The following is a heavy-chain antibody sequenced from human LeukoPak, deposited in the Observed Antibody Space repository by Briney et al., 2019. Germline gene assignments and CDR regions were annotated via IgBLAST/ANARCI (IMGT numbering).Heavy chain of an antibody. J-gene: IGHJ6*02. CDR1: GYTLTRYF. D-gene: IGHD6-13*01. CDR2: INPNGGST. V-gene: IGHV1-46*01. Sequence: GASVKVSCKASGYTLTRYFIHWVRQAPGQGLEWMGIINPNGGSTSYSQKFQGRVTMTRDTSTNTVYMELSSLKSEDTAVYYCARDSDRVAAAGPHGMDVWGQGTTVTVSS. CDR3: ARDSDRVAAAGPHGMDV.